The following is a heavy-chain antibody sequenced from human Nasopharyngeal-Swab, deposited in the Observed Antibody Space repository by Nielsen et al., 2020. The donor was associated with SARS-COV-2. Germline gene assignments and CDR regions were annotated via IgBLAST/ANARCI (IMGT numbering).Heavy chain of an antibody. D-gene: IGHD2-2*01. CDR3: ARGSAGVVPSPVLGLGPYYSYYYMDV. V-gene: IGHV4-34*01. J-gene: IGHJ6*03. Sequence: RQAPGKGLEWIGEVSQGGGTNYNPSLKNRVTISVATSKNQFSLKLSSVTAAETAVYYCARGSAGVVPSPVLGLGPYYSYYYMDVWGKGTTVTVSS. CDR2: VSQGGGT.